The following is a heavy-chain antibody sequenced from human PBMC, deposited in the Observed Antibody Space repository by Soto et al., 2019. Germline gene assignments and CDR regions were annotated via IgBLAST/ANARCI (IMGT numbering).Heavy chain of an antibody. CDR2: IYYSGST. D-gene: IGHD1-1*01. CDR3: ARSGPRGNYYFDY. V-gene: IGHV4-59*01. CDR1: GGSISSYY. Sequence: SETLSLTCTVSGGSISSYYWSWIRQPPGKGLEWIGYIYYSGSTNYNPSLKSRVTISVDTSKNQFSLKLSSVTAADTAVYYCARSGPRGNYYFDYWGQGTLVTVSS. J-gene: IGHJ4*02.